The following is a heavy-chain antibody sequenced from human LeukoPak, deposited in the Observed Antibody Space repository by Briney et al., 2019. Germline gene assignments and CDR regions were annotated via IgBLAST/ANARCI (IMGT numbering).Heavy chain of an antibody. V-gene: IGHV3-15*01. CDR1: GFTFNNAW. CDR3: VTGYYDRSAN. Sequence: GGSLRLSCAASGFTFNNAWMSWVRQAPGKGLEWVGRIKSKTDGGTTDYAAPVKGRFTISRDDSKNMLFLQINGLKIEDTAVYYCVTGYYDRSANWGQGTLVTVSS. CDR2: IKSKTDGGTT. D-gene: IGHD3-22*01. J-gene: IGHJ4*02.